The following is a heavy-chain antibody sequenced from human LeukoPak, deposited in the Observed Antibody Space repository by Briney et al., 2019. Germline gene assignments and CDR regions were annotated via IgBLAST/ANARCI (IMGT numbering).Heavy chain of an antibody. CDR3: ASRSFWSGSPGAFDI. CDR2: IYPGDSDT. D-gene: IGHD3-3*01. V-gene: IGHV5-51*01. J-gene: IGHJ3*02. CDR1: GYSFTSYW. Sequence: GESLKISCKGSGYSFTSYWIGWVRQMPGKGLEWMGIIYPGDSDTRYSPSFQGQVTISADKFISTAYLQWSSLKASDTAMYYCASRSFWSGSPGAFDIWGQGTMVTVSS.